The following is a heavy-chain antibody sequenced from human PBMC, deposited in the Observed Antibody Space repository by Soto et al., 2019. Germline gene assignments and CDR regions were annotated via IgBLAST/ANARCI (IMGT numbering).Heavy chain of an antibody. V-gene: IGHV1-3*05. CDR2: INAGNGNT. J-gene: IGHJ4*02. CDR3: ARGRGYYYWDDY. CDR1: GYTFTSYA. D-gene: IGHD3-22*01. Sequence: QVQLVQSGAEEKKPGASVKVSCKASGYTFTSYAMHWVRQAPGQRLEWMGWINAGNGNTKYSQKFQGRVTITRDTSASTAYMKLSSLRSEDTAVYYCARGRGYYYWDDYWGQGTLVTVSS.